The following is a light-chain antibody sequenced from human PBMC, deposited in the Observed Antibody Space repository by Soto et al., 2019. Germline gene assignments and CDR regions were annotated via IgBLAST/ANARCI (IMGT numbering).Light chain of an antibody. CDR1: QDISSW. CDR2: GAS. CDR3: QQSNTLPLT. V-gene: IGKV1-12*01. Sequence: DIQMTQSPSSVSASVGDRVTITCRASQDISSWLAWYQQKPGKAPKLLIYGASIFQSGVPSRFSGSGSGTFFTLTISSLQPEDFATYYCQQSNTLPLTFGGGTKVEIK. J-gene: IGKJ4*01.